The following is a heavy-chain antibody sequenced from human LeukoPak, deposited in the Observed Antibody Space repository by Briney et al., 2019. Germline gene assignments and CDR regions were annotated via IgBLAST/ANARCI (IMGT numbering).Heavy chain of an antibody. J-gene: IGHJ4*02. CDR3: ARGRYSGTTYYFDY. Sequence: GGSLRLSCAASGFTFSSYAMSWVRQVPGKGLEWVANIKKDGSETYYVDSVKGRFTISRDNAKNSLYLQMNSLRAEDTAMYYCARGRYSGTTYYFDYWGQGTLVTVSS. CDR1: GFTFSSYA. D-gene: IGHD5-12*01. CDR2: IKKDGSET. V-gene: IGHV3-7*03.